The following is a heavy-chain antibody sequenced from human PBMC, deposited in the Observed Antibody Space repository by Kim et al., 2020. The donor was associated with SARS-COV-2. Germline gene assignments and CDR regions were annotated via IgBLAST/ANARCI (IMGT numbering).Heavy chain of an antibody. CDR2: INHSGST. V-gene: IGHV4-34*01. CDR3: ARRGGYNDY. Sequence: SETLSLTCAVYGGSFSGYYWSWIRQPPGKGLEWIGEINHSGSTNYNPSLKSRVTISVDTSKNQFSLKLSSVTAADTAVYYCARRGGYNDYWGQGTLVTVSS. CDR1: GGSFSGYY. J-gene: IGHJ4*02. D-gene: IGHD5-18*01.